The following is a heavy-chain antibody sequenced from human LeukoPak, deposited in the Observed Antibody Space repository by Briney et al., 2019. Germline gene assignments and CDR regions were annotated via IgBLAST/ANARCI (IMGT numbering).Heavy chain of an antibody. V-gene: IGHV4-38-2*01. J-gene: IGHJ6*03. CDR2: IYHSGST. D-gene: IGHD2-15*01. Sequence: SETLSLTCAVSGYSISSGYYWGWIRPPPGKGLEWIGSIYHSGSTYYNPSLKSRVTISVDTSKNQFSLKLSSVTAADTAVYYCARHVVEVVAAMDVWGKGTTVTVSS. CDR3: ARHVVEVVAAMDV. CDR1: GYSISSGYY.